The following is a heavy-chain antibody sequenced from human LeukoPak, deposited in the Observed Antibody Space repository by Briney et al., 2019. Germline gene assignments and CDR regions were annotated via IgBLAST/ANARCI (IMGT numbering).Heavy chain of an antibody. D-gene: IGHD4-23*01. Sequence: GGSLRLSCAASGFTFSSYGMHWVRQAPGKGLEWVAVISYDGSNKYYADSVKGRFTISRDNSKNTLYLQMNSLRAEDTAVYYCAKEDNSRESSDWGQGTLVTVSS. CDR1: GFTFSSYG. CDR3: AKEDNSRESSD. J-gene: IGHJ4*02. CDR2: ISYDGSNK. V-gene: IGHV3-30*18.